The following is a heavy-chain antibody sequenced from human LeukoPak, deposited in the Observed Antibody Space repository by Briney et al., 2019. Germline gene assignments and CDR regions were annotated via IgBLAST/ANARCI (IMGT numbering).Heavy chain of an antibody. CDR3: ARDNGDYGGHFDY. CDR2: INHSGST. J-gene: IGHJ4*02. D-gene: IGHD4-23*01. Sequence: SETLSLTCAVYGGSFSGCYWSWIRQPPGKGLEWIGEINHSGSTNYNPSLKSRVTISVDTSKNQFSLELSSVTAADTAVYYCARDNGDYGGHFDYWGQGTLVTVSS. CDR1: GGSFSGCY. V-gene: IGHV4-34*01.